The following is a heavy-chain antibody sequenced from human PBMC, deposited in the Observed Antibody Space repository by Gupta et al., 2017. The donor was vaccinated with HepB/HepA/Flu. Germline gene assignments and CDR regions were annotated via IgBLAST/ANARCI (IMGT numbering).Heavy chain of an antibody. CDR1: GGSIRSTSHS. V-gene: IGHV4-39*02. Sequence: QLQLQESGPGLVKPSETLSLTCTVSGGSIRSTSHSWGWIRQAPGKGLEWVGRLFHTGSTHYIPSLRSRVTISVDTSKYPFSLSLTSVNPSVTAVYYCAGAE. J-gene: IGHJ1*01. CDR2: LFHTGST. CDR3: AGAE.